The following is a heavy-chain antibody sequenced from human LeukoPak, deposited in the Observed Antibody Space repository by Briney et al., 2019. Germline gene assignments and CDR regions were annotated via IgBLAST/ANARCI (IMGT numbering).Heavy chain of an antibody. Sequence: ASVTVSFTASGYTFIVYHMHWVRQAQGQGMEGMGVISISGGRRTYEQKFQGRVTMNGDTSTSTVYMELSSLISEDTAVYYCARSRLLLDYWGQGTLVTVSS. CDR2: ISISGGRR. D-gene: IGHD2/OR15-2a*01. J-gene: IGHJ4*02. V-gene: IGHV1-46*01. CDR3: ARSRLLLDY. CDR1: GYTFIVYH.